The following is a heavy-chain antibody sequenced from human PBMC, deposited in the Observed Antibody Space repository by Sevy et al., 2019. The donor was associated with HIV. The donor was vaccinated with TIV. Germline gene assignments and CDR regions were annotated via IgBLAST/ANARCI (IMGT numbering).Heavy chain of an antibody. CDR3: ARGSTYYYDTSGYSA. D-gene: IGHD3-22*01. CDR1: GFTFNIYW. Sequence: GESLRLSCAASGFTFNIYWMGWVRQAPGKGLEWVANIKQDGSDKYYVGSVKGRFTISRDNAKRSQYLQMTNLRAEDTAVYYCARGSTYYYDTSGYSAWGQGTLVTVSS. J-gene: IGHJ5*02. CDR2: IKQDGSDK. V-gene: IGHV3-7*01.